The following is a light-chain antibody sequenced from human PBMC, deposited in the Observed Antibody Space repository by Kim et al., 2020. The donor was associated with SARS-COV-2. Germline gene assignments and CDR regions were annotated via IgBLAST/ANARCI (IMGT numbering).Light chain of an antibody. Sequence: EVVMTQSPGALSMSPGERATLSCRASHFISTNLAWYQQKAGQGPRLLIYGASTRAAGVAARFTGSESGTDFTLAITSLQAEDSAVYYCQQYNNWPPTFGQGTKVDIK. CDR3: QQYNNWPPT. V-gene: IGKV3-15*01. CDR1: HFISTN. J-gene: IGKJ1*01. CDR2: GAS.